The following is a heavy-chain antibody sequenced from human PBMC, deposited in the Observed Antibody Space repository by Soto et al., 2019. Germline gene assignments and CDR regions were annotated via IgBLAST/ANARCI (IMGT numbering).Heavy chain of an antibody. CDR1: GFTFSGFW. CDR2: INTDGSST. D-gene: IGHD2-15*01. Sequence: EVQLVESGGGLVQPGGSRRLSCAASGFTFSGFWMHWVRQAPGKGLVWISRINTDGSSTSYVDSVQGRFTISRDNGKNTLFLQMNSLRGEDTAVYYCARRGSGVTRGLHYWGQGTLVTVSS. V-gene: IGHV3-74*01. J-gene: IGHJ4*02. CDR3: ARRGSGVTRGLHY.